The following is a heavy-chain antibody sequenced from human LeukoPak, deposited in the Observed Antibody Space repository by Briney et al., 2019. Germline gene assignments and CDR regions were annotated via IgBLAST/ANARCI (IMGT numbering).Heavy chain of an antibody. V-gene: IGHV3-30-3*01. J-gene: IGHJ4*02. Sequence: EGSLRLSCAASGFTFSSYAMHWVGQAPGKGLEWVAVISYDGSNKYYADSVKGRFTISRDNSKTTLYLQMNSLRAEDTAVYYCASWEGRTGFDYWGQGTLVTVSS. CDR3: ASWEGRTGFDY. CDR1: GFTFSSYA. D-gene: IGHD1-26*01. CDR2: ISYDGSNK.